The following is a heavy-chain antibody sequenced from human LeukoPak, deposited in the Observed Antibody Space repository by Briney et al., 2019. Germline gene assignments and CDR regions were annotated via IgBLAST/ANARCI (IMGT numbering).Heavy chain of an antibody. CDR2: INPNSGGT. D-gene: IGHD5-12*01. J-gene: IGHJ4*02. Sequence: ASVKVSCRASGYTFTGYYMHWVRQAPGQGLEWVGWINPNSGGTEFAQKFQGKVTMTRDTSISTAYMDLTSLRSDDTAVYYCARGPGYSGYDSPRFDYWGQGTLVTVSS. CDR1: GYTFTGYY. V-gene: IGHV1-2*02. CDR3: ARGPGYSGYDSPRFDY.